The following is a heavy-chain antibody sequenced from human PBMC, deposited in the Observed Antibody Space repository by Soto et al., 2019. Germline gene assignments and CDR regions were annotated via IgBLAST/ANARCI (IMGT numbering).Heavy chain of an antibody. D-gene: IGHD4-17*01. CDR3: ARDLSGDYGALDT. J-gene: IGHJ3*02. Sequence: QVQLVESGGGVVQPGRSLRLSCAPSGFTFSSYGMHWARQAPGKGLGWVAVIWYDGSNKVYADSVKGRFTISRDNSKNTLYLQMNSLRAEDTAVYYCARDLSGDYGALDTWGQGTMVTVSS. CDR1: GFTFSSYG. CDR2: IWYDGSNK. V-gene: IGHV3-33*01.